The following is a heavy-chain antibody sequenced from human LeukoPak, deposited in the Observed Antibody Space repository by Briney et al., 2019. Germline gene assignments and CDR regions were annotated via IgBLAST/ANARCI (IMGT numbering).Heavy chain of an antibody. CDR1: GYTFTGYY. Sequence: ASVEVSCKASGYTFTGYYMHWVRQAPGQGLEWMGWINPNSGGTNYAQKFQGRVTMTRDTSISTAYMELSRLRSDDTAVYYCARDITTMVRGVSPNWFDPWGQGTLVTVSS. J-gene: IGHJ5*02. V-gene: IGHV1-2*02. CDR3: ARDITTMVRGVSPNWFDP. CDR2: INPNSGGT. D-gene: IGHD3-10*01.